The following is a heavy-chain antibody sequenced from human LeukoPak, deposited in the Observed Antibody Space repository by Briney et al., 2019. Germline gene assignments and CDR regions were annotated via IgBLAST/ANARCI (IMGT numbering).Heavy chain of an antibody. CDR1: GGSISSYY. CDR2: IYYSGST. CDR3: ARGRGYSGYDPTYYFDY. Sequence: SETLSLTCTVSGGSISSYYWSWIRQHPGKGLEWIGYIYYSGSTYYNPSLKSRVTISVDTSKNQFSLKLSSVTAADTAVYYCARGRGYSGYDPTYYFDYWGQGTLVTVSS. V-gene: IGHV4-59*06. J-gene: IGHJ4*02. D-gene: IGHD5-12*01.